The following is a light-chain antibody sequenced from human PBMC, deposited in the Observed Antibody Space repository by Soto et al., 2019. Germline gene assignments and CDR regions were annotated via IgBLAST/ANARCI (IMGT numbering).Light chain of an antibody. CDR1: QGITTW. CDR3: QQTNSFPFT. Sequence: DIQMTQSPSSVSASVGDRVTITCRASQGITTWLAWYQQKPGRAPKLLIYAASSLQSGVSSRFSGSGSGTDFSLTISSLLPEDFATYYCQQTNSFPFTFGPGTKVDMK. CDR2: AAS. J-gene: IGKJ3*01. V-gene: IGKV1-12*01.